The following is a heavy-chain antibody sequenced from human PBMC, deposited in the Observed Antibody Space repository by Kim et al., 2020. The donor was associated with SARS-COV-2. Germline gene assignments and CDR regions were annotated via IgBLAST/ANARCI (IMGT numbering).Heavy chain of an antibody. Sequence: GGSLRLSCAASGFTFDDYTMHWVRQAPGKGLEWVSLISWDGGSTYYADSVKGRFTISRDNSKNSLYLQMNSLRTEDTALYYCAKVFHPYSSGWQTFDYWGQGTLVTVSS. J-gene: IGHJ4*02. CDR1: GFTFDDYT. CDR3: AKVFHPYSSGWQTFDY. D-gene: IGHD6-19*01. CDR2: ISWDGGST. V-gene: IGHV3-43*01.